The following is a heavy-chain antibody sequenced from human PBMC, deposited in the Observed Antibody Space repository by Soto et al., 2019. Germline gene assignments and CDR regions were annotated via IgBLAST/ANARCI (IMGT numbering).Heavy chain of an antibody. D-gene: IGHD2-21*02. V-gene: IGHV1-46*01. J-gene: IGHJ4*02. Sequence: GASVKVSCKASGYTFTSYYMHWVRQAPGQGLEWMGIINPSGGSTSYAQKFQGRVTMTRDTSTSTVYMELSSLRSEDTAVYYCARDTYVVVTATAYYFDYWGQGTLVTVSS. CDR1: GYTFTSYY. CDR3: ARDTYVVVTATAYYFDY. CDR2: INPSGGST.